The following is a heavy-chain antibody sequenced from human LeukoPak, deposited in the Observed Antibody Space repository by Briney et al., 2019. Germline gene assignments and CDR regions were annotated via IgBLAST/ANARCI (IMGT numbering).Heavy chain of an antibody. CDR1: GGSISSSSYY. CDR2: IYYSGST. CDR3: PRHYFGGSYTFDY. V-gene: IGHV4-39*01. D-gene: IGHD1-26*01. Sequence: SETLSLTCTVSGGSISSSSYYWGWIRQPPGKGLEWIGSIYYSGSTYYNPSLKSRVTISVDTSKNQFSLKLSSVTAADTAVYYCPRHYFGGSYTFDYWGQGTLVTVSS. J-gene: IGHJ4*02.